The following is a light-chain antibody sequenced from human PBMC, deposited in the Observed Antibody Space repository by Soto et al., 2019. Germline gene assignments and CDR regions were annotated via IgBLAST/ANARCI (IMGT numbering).Light chain of an antibody. J-gene: IGKJ2*01. CDR2: GTS. CDR1: QSVGSTY. CDR3: QQYGSSPFT. V-gene: IGKV3-20*01. Sequence: EIVLTQSPGTLSLSPGERATLSCRASQSVGSTYLAWYQQKPGQAPRLLIYGTSTRATGIPDRFSGSGSGTDFTLTLSRLEPEDFAVYYCQQYGSSPFTFGQGANLEIK.